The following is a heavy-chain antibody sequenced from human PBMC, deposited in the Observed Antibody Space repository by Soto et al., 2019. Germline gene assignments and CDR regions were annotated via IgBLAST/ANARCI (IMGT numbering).Heavy chain of an antibody. V-gene: IGHV1-18*01. CDR2: ISAYNGNT. Sequence: QVQLVQSGAEVKKPGASVKVSCKASGYTFTSYGISWVRKAPGQGLEWMGWISAYNGNTNYAQKLQGRVTMTTDTSTSSPYMELMRLRSDDTAVYYCAIDAGKGYFVDWGQGTLVPVSS. CDR3: AIDAGKGYFVD. CDR1: GYTFTSYG. J-gene: IGHJ4*02.